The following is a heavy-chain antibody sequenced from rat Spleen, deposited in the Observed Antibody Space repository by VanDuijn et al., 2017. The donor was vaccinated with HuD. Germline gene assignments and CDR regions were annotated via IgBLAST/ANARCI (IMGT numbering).Heavy chain of an antibody. Sequence: EVQLVESGGGLVQPGGSLKLSCAASGFTFSNYYMAWVRQAPTKGLEWVAYISTGGDTYYRDSMRGRFTISRDNAKSTLYLQMDSLRSEDTATYSCTRGGFFRYWGQGVMVTVSS. CDR3: TRGGFFRY. J-gene: IGHJ2*01. V-gene: IGHV5-27*01. CDR1: GFTFSNYY. CDR2: ISTGGDT.